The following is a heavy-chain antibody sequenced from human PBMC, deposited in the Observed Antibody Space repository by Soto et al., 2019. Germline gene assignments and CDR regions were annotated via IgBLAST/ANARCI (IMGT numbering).Heavy chain of an antibody. CDR2: ISAYNGNT. D-gene: IGHD6-13*01. CDR3: ARAGIAAAGYYYYYGMDV. J-gene: IGHJ6*02. Sequence: QVQLVQSGAEVKKPGASVKVSCKASGYTFTSYGISWVRQAPGQGLEWMRWISAYNGNTNYAQKLQGRVTMTTDTSTSTAYMELRSLRSDDTAVYYCARAGIAAAGYYYYYGMDVWGQGTTVTVSS. V-gene: IGHV1-18*01. CDR1: GYTFTSYG.